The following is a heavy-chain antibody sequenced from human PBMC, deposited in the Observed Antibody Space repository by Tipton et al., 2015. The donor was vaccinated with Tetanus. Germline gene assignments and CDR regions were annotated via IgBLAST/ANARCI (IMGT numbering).Heavy chain of an antibody. CDR1: GYTFTTNG. CDR3: ARDRDWGLDY. V-gene: IGHV1-18*01. Sequence: QLVQSGVEVKEPGASVKVSCKASGYTFTTNGISWVRQAPGQGLEWMGWISANSGNTKYAQKFQGRVTMTTETPTSTVYVELRSLRSDDTAVYFCARDRDWGLDYWGQGTLVTVSS. J-gene: IGHJ4*02. D-gene: IGHD7-27*01. CDR2: ISANSGNT.